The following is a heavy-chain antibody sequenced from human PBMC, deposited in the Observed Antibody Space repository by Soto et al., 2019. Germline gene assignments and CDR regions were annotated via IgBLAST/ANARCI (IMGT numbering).Heavy chain of an antibody. V-gene: IGHV1-2*02. J-gene: IGHJ6*02. CDR1: GSSFSFYH. CDR2: VHPNSGGT. CDR3: AKELQRGMDV. Sequence: ASVQVSCKASGSSFSFYHMHLVRQAPGQGLEWMGWVHPNSGGTNYAQSFEGRVTMTRDTSINTAYMELSRLTSDDTAVYYCAKELQRGMDVWGQGTTVTVSS. D-gene: IGHD4-4*01.